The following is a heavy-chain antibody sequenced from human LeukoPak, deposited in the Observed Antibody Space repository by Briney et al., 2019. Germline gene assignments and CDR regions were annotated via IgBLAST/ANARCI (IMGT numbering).Heavy chain of an antibody. CDR1: GFTLSSYA. D-gene: IGHD6-13*01. Sequence: GGSLRLSCAASGFTLSSYAMSWVRQAPGKGLEWVSAISGSGGSTYYADSVKGRFTISRDNSKNTLYLQMNSLRAEDTAVYYCAKVPRAAAGPPYFDYWGQGTLVTVSS. J-gene: IGHJ4*02. CDR2: ISGSGGST. V-gene: IGHV3-23*01. CDR3: AKVPRAAAGPPYFDY.